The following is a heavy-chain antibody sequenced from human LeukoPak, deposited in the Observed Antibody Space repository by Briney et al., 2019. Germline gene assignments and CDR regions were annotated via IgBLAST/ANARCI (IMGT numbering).Heavy chain of an antibody. D-gene: IGHD5-18*01. V-gene: IGHV1-46*01. CDR2: ITPVGGTT. CDR1: GYSFTSHQ. CDR3: ARDRVGDTYGYYYGMNV. J-gene: IGHJ6*02. Sequence: GPVKVSCKTSGYSFTSHQIHWVRQAPGQGLEWMGEITPVGGTTSYAQKFQGRVTMTTDTSTSTVYMELSSLRSEDTAVYYCARDRVGDTYGYYYGMNVWGQGTTVTVSS.